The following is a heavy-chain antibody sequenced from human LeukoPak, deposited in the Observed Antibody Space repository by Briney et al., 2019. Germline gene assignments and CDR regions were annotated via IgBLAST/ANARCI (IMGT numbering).Heavy chain of an antibody. J-gene: IGHJ5*02. V-gene: IGHV5-51*01. CDR1: GYSFMNDW. CDR3: ARRLGATKRFDP. D-gene: IGHD1-26*01. CDR2: IYPGNSNI. Sequence: GESLKISCKDSGYSFMNDWIGWVRQMPGKGLEWIGIIYPGNSNIRYSPSFQGQVTISADKSLSTAYLQWSSLKASDTAMYYCARRLGATKRFDPWGQGTLVTVSS.